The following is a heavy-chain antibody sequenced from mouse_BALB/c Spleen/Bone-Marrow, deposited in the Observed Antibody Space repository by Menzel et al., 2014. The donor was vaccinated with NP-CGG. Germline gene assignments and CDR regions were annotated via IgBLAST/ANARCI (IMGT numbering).Heavy chain of an antibody. CDR1: GFTFGSYA. CDR3: ARDHYGYYTMDY. J-gene: IGHJ4*01. D-gene: IGHD1-2*01. V-gene: IGHV5-9-4*01. Sequence: EVQRVESGGGLVKPGGSLKLSCAASGFTFGSYAMSWVRQSPEKRLEWVAEISSGGSYTYYPDTVTGRFTISRDNAKNTLCLEMSSLRSEDTAMYYCARDHYGYYTMDYWGQGTSVTVSS. CDR2: ISSGGSYT.